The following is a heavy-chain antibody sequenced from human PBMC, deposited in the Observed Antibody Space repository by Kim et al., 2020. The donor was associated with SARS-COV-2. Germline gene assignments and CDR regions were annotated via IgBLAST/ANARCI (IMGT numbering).Heavy chain of an antibody. CDR2: INHSGST. CDR3: AGARPYGGAFDI. V-gene: IGHV4-34*01. Sequence: SETLSLTCAVYGGSFSGYYWSWIRQPPGKGLEWIGEINHSGSTNYNPSLKSRVTISVDTSKNQFSLKLSSVTAADTAVYYCAGARPYGGAFDIWGQGTMV. CDR1: GGSFSGYY. J-gene: IGHJ3*02. D-gene: IGHD4-17*01.